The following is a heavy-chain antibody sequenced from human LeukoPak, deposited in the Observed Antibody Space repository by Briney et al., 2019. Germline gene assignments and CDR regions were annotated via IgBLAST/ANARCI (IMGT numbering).Heavy chain of an antibody. CDR1: GFTFSSYE. CDR3: ARERWLGSSRAFDM. D-gene: IGHD4-23*01. J-gene: IGHJ3*02. CDR2: ISSSGSTI. Sequence: QPGGSLRLSCAASGFTFSSYEMNWVRQAPGKGLEWVSYISSSGSTIYYADSVKGRFTISRDNAKNTLYLQMNNLRAEDTAVYYCARERWLGSSRAFDMWGQGTMVSVSS. V-gene: IGHV3-48*03.